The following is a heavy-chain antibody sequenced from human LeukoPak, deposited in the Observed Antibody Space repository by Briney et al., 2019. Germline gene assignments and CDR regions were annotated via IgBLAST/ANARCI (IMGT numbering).Heavy chain of an antibody. D-gene: IGHD5-18*01. V-gene: IGHV3-23*01. CDR2: ISGSGDTT. CDR1: GFTFSTYT. J-gene: IGHJ3*02. Sequence: GGSLRLSCAASGFTFSTYTMSWVRQAPGMGLEWVSSISGSGDTTYYADSVKGRFTISRDNSKNTLYLQMNSLRAEDTAVYYCAAWLWRSYALDIWGQGTMVTVSS. CDR3: AAWLWRSYALDI.